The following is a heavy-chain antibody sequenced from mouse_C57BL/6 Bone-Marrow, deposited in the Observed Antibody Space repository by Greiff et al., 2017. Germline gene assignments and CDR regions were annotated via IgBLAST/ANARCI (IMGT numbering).Heavy chain of an antibody. Sequence: VQLVESGPELVKPGASVKLSCKASGYTFTSYDINWVKQRPGKGLEWIGWLYPRDGSTKYNEKFKGKATLTVDKSSSTAYMELNSLASEDSAVYCCARDYGSSYWYYDVWGTGTTVTVSS. CDR1: GYTFTSYD. CDR2: LYPRDGST. V-gene: IGHV1-85*01. D-gene: IGHD1-1*01. CDR3: ARDYGSSYWYYDV. J-gene: IGHJ1*03.